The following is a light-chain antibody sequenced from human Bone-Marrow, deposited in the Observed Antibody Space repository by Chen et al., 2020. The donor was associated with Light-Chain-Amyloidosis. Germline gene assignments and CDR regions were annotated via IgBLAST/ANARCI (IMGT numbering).Light chain of an antibody. J-gene: IGLJ1*01. CDR2: EDD. CDR1: NNDVGNYNF. V-gene: IGLV2-14*02. Sequence: HSALTQPASVSGSPGQSIIISCTETNNDVGNYNFCSWYQQQPGKAPRLVIYEDDKRPSEVPSRFSASKSGNTASLTISGLQPEDEADYYCSSYGTTYVFGSGTTVTVL. CDR3: SSYGTTYV.